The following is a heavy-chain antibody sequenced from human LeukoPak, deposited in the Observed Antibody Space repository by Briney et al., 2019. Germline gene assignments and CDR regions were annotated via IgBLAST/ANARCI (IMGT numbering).Heavy chain of an antibody. CDR1: GGTFSSYA. CDR2: IIPIFGTA. Sequence: ASVKVSCKASGGTFSSYAISWVRQAPGQGLEWMGGIIPIFGTANYAQKFQGRVTITTDESTSTAYMELSSLRSEDTAVYYCASDWGSGRKAFDIWGQGTMVTVSS. V-gene: IGHV1-69*05. D-gene: IGHD3-10*01. J-gene: IGHJ3*02. CDR3: ASDWGSGRKAFDI.